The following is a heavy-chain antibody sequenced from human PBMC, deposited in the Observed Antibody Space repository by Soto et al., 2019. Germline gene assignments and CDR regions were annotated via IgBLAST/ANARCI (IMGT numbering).Heavy chain of an antibody. Sequence: QVQLVQSGGGVVQPGGSLRLSCGASGFSFSTSGMHWVRQAPGKGLEWVAIIWWDGSESYYADSVKGRFTISRDNSNDRLYLQMSSLRVEDTAVYYCGRDRGTTVTTRRGGYFDSLGQGTLVTVSS. D-gene: IGHD4-17*01. CDR2: IWWDGSES. J-gene: IGHJ4*02. CDR3: GRDRGTTVTTRRGGYFDS. V-gene: IGHV3-33*01. CDR1: GFSFSTSG.